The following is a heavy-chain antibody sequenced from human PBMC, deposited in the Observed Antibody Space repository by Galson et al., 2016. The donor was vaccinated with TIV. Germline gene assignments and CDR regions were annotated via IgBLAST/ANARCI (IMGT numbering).Heavy chain of an antibody. J-gene: IGHJ2*01. CDR3: ARAPYGENWYFDL. CDR2: IYHTGSA. D-gene: IGHD4-17*01. CDR1: DYAVSSGYY. V-gene: IGHV4-38-2*02. Sequence: LSLTCSVSDYAVSSGYYWSWVRQPPGKGLQWIGSIYHTGSAYYNPSLKSRVTISADTSTNQFSLIMFSVTAADTAVYFCARAPYGENWYFDLWGRGTLVTVSS.